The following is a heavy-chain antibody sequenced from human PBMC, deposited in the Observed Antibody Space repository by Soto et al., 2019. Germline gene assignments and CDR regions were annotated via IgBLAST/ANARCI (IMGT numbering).Heavy chain of an antibody. J-gene: IGHJ4*02. V-gene: IGHV3-23*01. CDR1: GFTFNRYG. D-gene: IGHD3-10*01. Sequence: GGSLRLSCAASGFTFNRYGMSWVRQAPGKGLEWVSAISGSGDSTYYADSVKGRFTISRDSSNNTLYLQMNNLRAADTAVYYCARGAPRGIIHDFDSWGQGSLVTVSS. CDR3: ARGAPRGIIHDFDS. CDR2: ISGSGDST.